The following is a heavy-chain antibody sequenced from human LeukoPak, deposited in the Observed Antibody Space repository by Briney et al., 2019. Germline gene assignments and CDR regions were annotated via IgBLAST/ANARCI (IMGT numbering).Heavy chain of an antibody. CDR1: GGSISSYY. D-gene: IGHD5-12*01. Sequence: SETLSLTCTVSGGSISSYYWSWIRQPPGKGLEWIGYISYSGNTNYNPSLQSRVTISADTSKNQFSLKLSSVTAADTAVYYCARASGYNSPFGYWGQGTLVTVSS. CDR3: ARASGYNSPFGY. J-gene: IGHJ4*02. CDR2: ISYSGNT. V-gene: IGHV4-59*01.